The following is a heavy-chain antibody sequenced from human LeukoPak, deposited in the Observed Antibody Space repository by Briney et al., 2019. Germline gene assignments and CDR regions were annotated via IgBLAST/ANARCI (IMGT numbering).Heavy chain of an antibody. CDR1: GYSFTSYW. V-gene: IGHV5-51*01. Sequence: GESLKISCKGSGYSFTSYWIGWVRQMPGEGLEWMGIIYPGDSDTRYSPSFQGQVTISADKSISTAYLQWSSLKASDTAMYYCARHGTSRDGYNLYYYYYMDVWGKGTTVTVSS. CDR2: IYPGDSDT. D-gene: IGHD5-24*01. J-gene: IGHJ6*03. CDR3: ARHGTSRDGYNLYYYYYMDV.